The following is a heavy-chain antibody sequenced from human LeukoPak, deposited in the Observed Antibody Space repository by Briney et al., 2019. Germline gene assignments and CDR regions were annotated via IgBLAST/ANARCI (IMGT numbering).Heavy chain of an antibody. CDR2: ISGSGGST. V-gene: IGHV3-23*01. CDR1: GFTFSSYA. J-gene: IGHJ6*02. Sequence: GGSLRLSCAASGFTFSSYAMSWVRQAPGKGLEWVSAISGSGGSTYYADSVKGRFTISRDNSKNTLFLQMDSLRAEDTALYYCAKDWTMVTRGGGMDVWGQGTTVTVSS. CDR3: AKDWTMVTRGGGMDV. D-gene: IGHD4/OR15-4a*01.